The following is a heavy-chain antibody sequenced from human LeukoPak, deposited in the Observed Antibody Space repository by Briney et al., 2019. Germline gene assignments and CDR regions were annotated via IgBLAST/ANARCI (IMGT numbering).Heavy chain of an antibody. CDR2: IKQDGSEK. J-gene: IGHJ4*02. V-gene: IGHV3-7*01. D-gene: IGHD3-3*01. Sequence: GGSLRLSCAASGFTFSSYWMSWVRQAPGKGLEWVANIKQDGSEKYYVDSVKGRFTISRDNAKNSLYLQMNSLRAEDTAVYYCARVGITIFGVVSAELDYWGQGTLVTVSS. CDR3: ARVGITIFGVVSAELDY. CDR1: GFTFSSYW.